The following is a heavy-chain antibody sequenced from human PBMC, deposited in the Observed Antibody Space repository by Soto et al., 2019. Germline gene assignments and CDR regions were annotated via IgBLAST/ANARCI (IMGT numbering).Heavy chain of an antibody. CDR3: AKDQASGQGSFDS. J-gene: IGHJ4*02. V-gene: IGHV3-30*18. CDR1: GFTFNIYG. Sequence: VGSLRLSCAASGFTFNIYGMHWVRQAPDKGLEWVALIPYDGSNQYYADSVKGRFTISRDNSKNTLFLQMNSLRADDTAVYYCAKDQASGQGSFDSWGQGTLVTVSS. CDR2: IPYDGSNQ.